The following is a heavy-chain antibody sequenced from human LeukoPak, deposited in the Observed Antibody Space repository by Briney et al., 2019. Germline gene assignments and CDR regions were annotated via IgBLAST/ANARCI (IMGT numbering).Heavy chain of an antibody. CDR1: GGSISSSNW. CDR3: ARAIAETRYCGGDCYYFDY. Sequence: KSSETLSLTCAVSGGSISSSNWWSWVRQPPGKGLEWIGEIYHSGSTNYNPSLKSRVTISVDKSKNQFSLKLSSVTAADTAVYYCARAIAETRYCGGDCYYFDYWGQGTLVTVSS. J-gene: IGHJ4*02. V-gene: IGHV4-4*02. D-gene: IGHD2-21*02. CDR2: IYHSGST.